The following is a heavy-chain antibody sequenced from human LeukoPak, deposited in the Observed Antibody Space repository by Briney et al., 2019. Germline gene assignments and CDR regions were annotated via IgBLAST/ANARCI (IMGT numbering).Heavy chain of an antibody. CDR1: GGSISSSSYY. J-gene: IGHJ4*02. V-gene: IGHV4-39*01. Sequence: SETLSLTXTVSGGSISSSSYYWGWIRQPPGKGLEWIGSIYYSGSTYYNPSLKSRVTISVDTSKNQFSLKLSSVTAADTAVYYCASGYSYGYVWYWGQGTLVTVSS. CDR2: IYYSGST. CDR3: ASGYSYGYVWY. D-gene: IGHD5-18*01.